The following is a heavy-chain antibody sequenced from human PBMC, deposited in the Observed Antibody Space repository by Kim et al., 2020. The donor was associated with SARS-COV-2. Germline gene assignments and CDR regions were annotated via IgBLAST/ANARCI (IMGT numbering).Heavy chain of an antibody. Sequence: SETLSLTCTASGGSIISSAYYWGWIRQPPGKGLQWIGSIYYSGITYYNPSLKRRVAITIATSKNLFSHKLTSVAAADTAVYYLARHPWRGYLTVAYWGQG. V-gene: IGHV4-39*01. J-gene: IGHJ4*02. D-gene: IGHD2-21*02. CDR2: IYYSGIT. CDR3: ARHPWRGYLTVAY. CDR1: GGSIISSAYY.